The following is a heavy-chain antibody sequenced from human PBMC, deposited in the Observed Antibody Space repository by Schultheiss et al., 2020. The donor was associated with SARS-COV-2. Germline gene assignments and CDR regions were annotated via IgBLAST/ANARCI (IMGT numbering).Heavy chain of an antibody. V-gene: IGHV3-48*02. CDR2: ISSSSSTI. J-gene: IGHJ6*02. CDR3: ARGHCSSTSCYTGGSYYYYGMDV. CDR1: GFTFSHYE. Sequence: GESLKISCAASGFTFSHYEMNWVRQAPGKGLEWVSYISSSSSTIYYADSVKGRFTISRDNAKNSLYLQMNSLRDEDTAVYYCARGHCSSTSCYTGGSYYYYGMDVWGQGTTVTVSS. D-gene: IGHD2-2*02.